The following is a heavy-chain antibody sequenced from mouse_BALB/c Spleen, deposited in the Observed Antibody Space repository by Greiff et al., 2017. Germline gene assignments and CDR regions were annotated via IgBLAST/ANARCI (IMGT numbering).Heavy chain of an antibody. Sequence: EVQLVESGGGLVKPGASLKFSCAASGFTFSSYAMSWVRQSPEKRLEWVGTISSGGGYTYYPDSVKGRFTISRDNTKNTLYLQLSSLRSEDTAMYYCARHHGNYYFDYWGQGTTLTVSS. CDR2: ISSGGGYT. V-gene: IGHV5-9-3*01. CDR3: ARHHGNYYFDY. CDR1: GFTFSSYA. J-gene: IGHJ2*01. D-gene: IGHD2-1*01.